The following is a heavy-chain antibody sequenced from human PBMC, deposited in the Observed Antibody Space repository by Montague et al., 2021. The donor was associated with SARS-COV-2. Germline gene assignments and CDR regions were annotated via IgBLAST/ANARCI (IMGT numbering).Heavy chain of an antibody. D-gene: IGHD3-22*01. J-gene: IGHJ4*02. CDR1: GGSFGDDH. CDR3: ARGHLSVSMIVVVFISASYYFDD. CDR2: IKKSGST. Sequence: SETLSLTCGVYGGSFGDDHWSWIRQPPGKGLEWLGDIKKSGSTNYNPSLKSRVTISVDTSKNQFSLKLTSVTAADTAVYFCARGHLSVSMIVVVFISASYYFDDSFQAAQVTVSS. V-gene: IGHV4-34*01.